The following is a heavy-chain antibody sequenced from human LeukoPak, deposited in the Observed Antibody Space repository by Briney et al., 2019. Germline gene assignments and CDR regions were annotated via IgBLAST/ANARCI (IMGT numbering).Heavy chain of an antibody. Sequence: SETLSLTCAVYGGSFSGYYWSWIRQPPGKGLEWIGEINHSGSTNYNPSLKSRVTISVDTSKDQFSLKLSSVTAADTAVYYCARGRLIVVVPAAIHAFDIWGQGTMVTVSS. J-gene: IGHJ3*02. CDR2: INHSGST. D-gene: IGHD2-2*01. CDR3: ARGRLIVVVPAAIHAFDI. CDR1: GGSFSGYY. V-gene: IGHV4-34*01.